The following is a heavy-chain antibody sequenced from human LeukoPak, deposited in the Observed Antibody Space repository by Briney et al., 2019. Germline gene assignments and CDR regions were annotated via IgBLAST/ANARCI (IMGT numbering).Heavy chain of an antibody. V-gene: IGHV1-69*13. CDR2: IIPIFGTA. Sequence: SVKVSCKASGGTFSSYAISWVRQAPGQGLEWMGGIIPIFGTANYAQKFQGRVTITADESTSTAYMELSSLRSEDTAVYYCARDSRWLQSDDAFDIWGQGTMVTVSS. CDR1: GGTFSSYA. D-gene: IGHD5-24*01. J-gene: IGHJ3*02. CDR3: ARDSRWLQSDDAFDI.